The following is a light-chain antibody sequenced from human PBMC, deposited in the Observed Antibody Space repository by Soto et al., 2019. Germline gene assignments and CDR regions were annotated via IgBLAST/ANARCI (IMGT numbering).Light chain of an antibody. CDR1: NIGNQS. CDR2: YDS. Sequence: SYELTQPPSVSVAPGKTARITCGGNNIGNQSVHWYQQQPGQAPVLVIYYDSDRPSGIPERFSGSNSGNTATLTISRVEAGDEADYYWQVWDSSSDHWVFGGGTKLTVL. CDR3: QVWDSSSDHWV. V-gene: IGLV3-21*04. J-gene: IGLJ3*02.